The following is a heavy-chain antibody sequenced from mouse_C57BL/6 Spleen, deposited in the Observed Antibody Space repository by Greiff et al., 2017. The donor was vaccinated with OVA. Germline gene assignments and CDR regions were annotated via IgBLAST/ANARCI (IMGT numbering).Heavy chain of an antibody. D-gene: IGHD2-3*01. CDR2: ISYDGSN. CDR1: GYSITSGYY. J-gene: IGHJ2*01. CDR3: ARGVYDGYYSHYFDY. V-gene: IGHV3-6*01. Sequence: ESGPGLVKPSQSLSLTCSVTGYSITSGYYWNWIRQFPGNKLEWMGYISYDGSNNYNPSLKNRISITRDTSKNQFFLKLNSVTTEDTATYYCARGVYDGYYSHYFDYWGQGTTLTVSS.